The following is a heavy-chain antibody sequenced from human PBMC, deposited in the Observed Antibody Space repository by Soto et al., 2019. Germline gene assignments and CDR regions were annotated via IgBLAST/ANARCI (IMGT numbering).Heavy chain of an antibody. D-gene: IGHD2-15*01. CDR1: GYTFTSYG. Sequence: QVQLVQSGAEVKKPGASVKVSCKASGYTFTSYGISLVRQAPGQGLEWMGWISAYNGNTNYAQKLQGRVTLTTDTSQSTAYMELRSLRSDDTAVYYCARHCSGGSCYPGEPLGMDVWGQGTTVTGSS. CDR2: ISAYNGNT. CDR3: ARHCSGGSCYPGEPLGMDV. V-gene: IGHV1-18*01. J-gene: IGHJ6*02.